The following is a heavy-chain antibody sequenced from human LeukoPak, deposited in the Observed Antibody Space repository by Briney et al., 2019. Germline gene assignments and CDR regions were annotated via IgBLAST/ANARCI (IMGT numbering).Heavy chain of an antibody. Sequence: ASVKVSCKVSGYTLTEMSIHWVRQAPGGALEWMGGFDPEDGETVCAPKFQGRVTMTEDTSADTAYMELSSLRSEDTAVYYCTTCLNGAGQPVAIYYYGMDVWGQGTTVTVSS. D-gene: IGHD2-2*01. CDR1: GYTLTEMS. V-gene: IGHV1-24*01. CDR2: FDPEDGET. J-gene: IGHJ6*02. CDR3: TTCLNGAGQPVAIYYYGMDV.